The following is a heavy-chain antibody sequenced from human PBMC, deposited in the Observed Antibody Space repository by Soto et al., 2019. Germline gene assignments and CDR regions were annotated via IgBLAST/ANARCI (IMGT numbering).Heavy chain of an antibody. D-gene: IGHD4-17*01. V-gene: IGHV2-5*01. CDR1: GFSLSTGGRG. Sequence: QITLKESGPTLVKPTQTLKLTCSFSGFSLSTGGRGVGWIRQPPGKALEWLAVIYWNDDERYNPSRKNSVYNTKDTYKNQVDLTMTNVDPVDTATYYCAHRGYGDYPRDNWFDPWGQGTLVNVSS. J-gene: IGHJ5*02. CDR3: AHRGYGDYPRDNWFDP. CDR2: IYWNDDE.